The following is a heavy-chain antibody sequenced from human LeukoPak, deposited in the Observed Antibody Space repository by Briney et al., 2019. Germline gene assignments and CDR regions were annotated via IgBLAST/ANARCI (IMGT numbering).Heavy chain of an antibody. V-gene: IGHV4-30-4*01. CDR1: GGSISSGDYY. CDR2: MYYSGST. D-gene: IGHD4-23*01. CDR3: ARDYGGCLDY. Sequence: PSETLSLTCTVSGGSISSGDYYWSWIRQPPGKGLEWIAYMYYSGSTYYNPSLKSRVTMSVDTSKNQFSLRLSSVTAADTAVYYCARDYGGCLDYWGQGTLVTVSS. J-gene: IGHJ4*02.